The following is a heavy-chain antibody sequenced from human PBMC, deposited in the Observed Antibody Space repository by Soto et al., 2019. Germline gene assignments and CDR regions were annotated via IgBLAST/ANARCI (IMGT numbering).Heavy chain of an antibody. CDR2: IIPIFGTA. J-gene: IGHJ5*02. CDR1: GGTFSSYA. CDR3: ARGVTAMVNWFDP. V-gene: IGHV1-69*05. Sequence: QVQLVQSGAEVKKPGSSVKVSCKASGGTFSSYAISWVRQAPGQGLEWMGGIIPIFGTANYAQKFQGRVTXTXDXXMSTAYMELGSLRSEDTAVYYCARGVTAMVNWFDPWGQGTLVTVSS. D-gene: IGHD5-18*01.